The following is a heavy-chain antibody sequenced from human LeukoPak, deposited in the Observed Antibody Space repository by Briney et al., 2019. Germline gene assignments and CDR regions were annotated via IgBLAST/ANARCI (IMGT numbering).Heavy chain of an antibody. CDR3: ARVTTIFGVDMYYFDY. CDR2: DYSSGST. V-gene: IGHV4-59*01. J-gene: IGHJ4*02. CDR1: GGSISSNY. D-gene: IGHD3-3*01. Sequence: PSETLSLACTVSGGSISSNYWTWVRQPPGKGLEWIGYDYSSGSTSYNPSLKSRVTISIDTSKHQFSLKLSSVTAADTAVYYCARVTTIFGVDMYYFDYWGQGTLVTVSS.